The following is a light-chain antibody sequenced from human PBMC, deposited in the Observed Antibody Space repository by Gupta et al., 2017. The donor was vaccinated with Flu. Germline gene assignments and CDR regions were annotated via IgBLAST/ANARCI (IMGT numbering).Light chain of an antibody. Sequence: VTISCSGSSSNIGSNTVDSCHQQPPTAPPILILYNVERPSGGLARFSASSTATYTSLPTIGRQPADDADYYCAVWYASLNGSVFGGGTQLTVL. CDR1: SSNIGSNT. CDR2: YNV. J-gene: IGLJ7*01. CDR3: AVWYASLNGSV. V-gene: IGLV1-44*01.